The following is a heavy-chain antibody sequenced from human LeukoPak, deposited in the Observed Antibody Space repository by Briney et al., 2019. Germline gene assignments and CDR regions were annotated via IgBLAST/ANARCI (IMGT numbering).Heavy chain of an antibody. V-gene: IGHV4-39*02. D-gene: IGHD3-22*01. Sequence: SETLSLTCTVSGGSLSSSSYYWGWIPQPPGQGLEWLGRIYYSGSTYYNPSLKSRVTISVDTSKNHFSLKLSSVTAADTAVYYCARERDSSGAIDYWGQGTLVTVSS. J-gene: IGHJ4*02. CDR3: ARERDSSGAIDY. CDR2: IYYSGST. CDR1: GGSLSSSSYY.